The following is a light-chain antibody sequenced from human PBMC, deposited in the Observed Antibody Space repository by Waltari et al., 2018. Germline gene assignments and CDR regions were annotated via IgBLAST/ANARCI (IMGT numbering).Light chain of an antibody. CDR3: QQHNSYPYT. CDR1: QTVNSW. J-gene: IGKJ2*01. CDR2: KTS. Sequence: DIQMTQSPSTLSASMGDRVTITCRASQTVNSWLAWYQQKPGQAPKLLIYKTSALESGVPSRFRGSGSGTEFTLTISSLQPDDFATYYCQQHNSYPYTFGQGTNLEI. V-gene: IGKV1-5*03.